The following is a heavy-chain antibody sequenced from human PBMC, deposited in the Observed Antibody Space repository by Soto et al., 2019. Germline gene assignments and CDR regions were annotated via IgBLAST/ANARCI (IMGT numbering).Heavy chain of an antibody. CDR3: AHRRGYYGSGSYSGMFWFDP. J-gene: IGHJ5*02. Sequence: QITLKESGPTLVKPTQTLTLTCTFSGFSLSTSGVAVGWIRQPPGKALEWLALIYWDDDKRYSPSLKSRLTSNKDNSKNQVVLTMTNMDPVDTATYYCAHRRGYYGSGSYSGMFWFDPWGQGTLVTVSS. D-gene: IGHD3-10*01. CDR1: GFSLSTSGVA. CDR2: IYWDDDK. V-gene: IGHV2-5*02.